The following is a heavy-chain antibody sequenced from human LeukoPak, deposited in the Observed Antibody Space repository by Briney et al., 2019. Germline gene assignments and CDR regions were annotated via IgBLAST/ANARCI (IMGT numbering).Heavy chain of an antibody. Sequence: ASVKVSCKASGYSFTNYGITWVRQAPGQGLEWMGWISAYNGKTKYAQKFQGRVTMTTDTSTTTAYMELRSLRSDDTALYYCAREKWDRGAFDIWGQGTMVTVSS. J-gene: IGHJ3*02. CDR3: AREKWDRGAFDI. V-gene: IGHV1-18*01. CDR1: GYSFTNYG. CDR2: ISAYNGKT. D-gene: IGHD1-26*01.